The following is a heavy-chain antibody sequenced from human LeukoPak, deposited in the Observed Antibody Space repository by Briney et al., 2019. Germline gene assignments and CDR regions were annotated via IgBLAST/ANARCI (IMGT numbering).Heavy chain of an antibody. J-gene: IGHJ5*02. CDR1: GFTFTSFA. Sequence: GGTLRLSCAASGFTFTSFAMSWVRQAPGKGLEWVSVIYRGGNTYYADSVKGRFSISRDISKNTVNLQMNSLRAEDTALYYCATFSYAGNAGGSAGSWGQGTLVTVSS. V-gene: IGHV3-23*03. CDR2: IYRGGNT. D-gene: IGHD4-23*01. CDR3: ATFSYAGNAGGSAGS.